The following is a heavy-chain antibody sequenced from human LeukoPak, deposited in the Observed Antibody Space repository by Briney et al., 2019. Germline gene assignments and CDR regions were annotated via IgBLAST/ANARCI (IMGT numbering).Heavy chain of an antibody. CDR2: IYYSGST. J-gene: IGHJ4*02. CDR3: ARVGSSSWYFPYGRYFDY. Sequence: SETLSLTCTVSGGSISSSSYYWGWIRQPPGKGLEWIGSIYYSGSTYYNPSLKSRVTISVDTSKNQFSLKLSSVTAADTAVYYCARVGSSSWYFPYGRYFDYWGQGTLVTVSS. V-gene: IGHV4-39*07. CDR1: GGSISSSSYY. D-gene: IGHD6-13*01.